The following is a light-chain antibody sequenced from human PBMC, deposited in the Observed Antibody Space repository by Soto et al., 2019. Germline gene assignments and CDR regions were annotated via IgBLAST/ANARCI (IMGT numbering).Light chain of an antibody. J-gene: IGKJ4*01. Sequence: EIVLTQSPATLSLYPGETATLSCRASQSVSNYLAWYQQKPGQAPRLLMYDASNRATGIPPRFSGSGFGTDFTLTISSLEPEDSAVYYCQQRNKWPSLTFGGGTRVEIK. CDR3: QQRNKWPSLT. CDR2: DAS. V-gene: IGKV3-11*01. CDR1: QSVSNY.